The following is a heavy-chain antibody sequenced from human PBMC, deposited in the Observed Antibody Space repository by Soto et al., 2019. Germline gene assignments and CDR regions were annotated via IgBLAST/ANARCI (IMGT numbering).Heavy chain of an antibody. V-gene: IGHV4-30-2*01. CDR2: IYHSGST. J-gene: IGHJ5*02. Sequence: PSETLSLTCAVSGGSISSGGYSWSWIRQPPGKGLEWIGYIYHSGSTYYNPSLKSRVTISVDRSKNQFSLKLSSVTAADTAVYYCARAWGDVVETAAPPDWLDPWGQGTLVTVYS. CDR3: ARAWGDVVETAAPPDWLDP. CDR1: GGSISSGGYS. D-gene: IGHD2-2*01.